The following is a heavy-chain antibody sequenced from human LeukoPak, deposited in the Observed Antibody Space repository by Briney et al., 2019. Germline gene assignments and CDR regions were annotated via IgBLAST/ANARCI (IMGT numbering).Heavy chain of an antibody. V-gene: IGHV3-7*01. D-gene: IGHD1-26*01. CDR3: ATSGHHCID. Sequence: PGGSLRLSCAASGFTFSSYAMSWVRQALGKGLEWVANIKQDGSEKHYVDSVKGRFTISRDNIKNSLYLQMNSLRAEDTAVYYCATSGHHCIDWGQGTLVTVSS. CDR2: IKQDGSEK. CDR1: GFTFSSYA. J-gene: IGHJ4*02.